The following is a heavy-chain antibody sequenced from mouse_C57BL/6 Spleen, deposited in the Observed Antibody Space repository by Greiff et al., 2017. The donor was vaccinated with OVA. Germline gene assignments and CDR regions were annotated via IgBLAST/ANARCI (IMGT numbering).Heavy chain of an antibody. D-gene: IGHD6-1*01. CDR1: GYTFTSYW. V-gene: IGHV1-53*01. CDR2: INPSNGGT. Sequence: QVQLQQPGTELVKPGASVKLSCKASGYTFTSYWMHWVKQRPGQGLEWIGNINPSNGGTNYNEKFKSKATLTVDKSSSTAYMQLSSLTSEASAVDYCARCSDVYYYAMDYWGQGTSVTVSS. CDR3: ARCSDVYYYAMDY. J-gene: IGHJ4*01.